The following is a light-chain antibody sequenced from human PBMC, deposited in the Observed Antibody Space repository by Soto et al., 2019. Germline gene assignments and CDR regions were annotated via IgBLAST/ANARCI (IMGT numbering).Light chain of an antibody. J-gene: IGKJ3*01. Sequence: DLQMTQSPSSLSASVGDRVTITCQASQDISNYLNWYQQKPGKAPKLLVYDASNLETGVPSRFSGSGSGTDFTFTISSLQPEDIATYYCQQYDNLPPFTFGPGTKVDI. CDR3: QQYDNLPPFT. CDR1: QDISNY. CDR2: DAS. V-gene: IGKV1-33*01.